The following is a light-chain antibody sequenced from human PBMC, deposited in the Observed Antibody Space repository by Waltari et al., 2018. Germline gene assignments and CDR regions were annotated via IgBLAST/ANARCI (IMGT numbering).Light chain of an antibody. Sequence: IVVTQSPATLSVSPGERAALSGSASQSVSSNLAWYQQKPGQAPRLLIYGASTRATGIPARFSGSGSGTEFTLTISSLQSEDFAVYYCQQYNNWPPYTFGQGTKLEIK. V-gene: IGKV3-15*01. CDR2: GAS. CDR1: QSVSSN. CDR3: QQYNNWPPYT. J-gene: IGKJ2*01.